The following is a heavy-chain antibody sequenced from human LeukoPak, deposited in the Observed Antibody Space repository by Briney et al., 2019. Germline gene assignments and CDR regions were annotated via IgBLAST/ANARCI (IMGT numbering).Heavy chain of an antibody. CDR2: TYHRSKWYN. V-gene: IGHV6-1*01. D-gene: IGHD3-3*01. CDR3: ARGFCEAAPGAFDF. Sequence: SQTLSLTCAISGDSVSGNRVAWNWIRQSPAGGLEWLGRTYHRSKWYNDYGPSGKSQITINPDPSMNQLSLHLNCVTPDDTAVYYCARGFCEAAPGAFDFWGHRTTVTVSS. J-gene: IGHJ3*01. CDR1: GDSVSGNRVA.